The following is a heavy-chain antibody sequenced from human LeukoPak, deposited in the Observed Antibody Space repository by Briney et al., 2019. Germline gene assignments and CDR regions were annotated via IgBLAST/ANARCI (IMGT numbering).Heavy chain of an antibody. CDR2: TYYRSNWYN. CDR3: ARDGTLWFGELSPYYGMDV. D-gene: IGHD3-10*01. Sequence: SQTLSLTCAISGDSVSSYSAAWNWIRQSPSRGLEWLGRTYYRSNWYNDYAVSVKSRITINPDTSKNQFSLQLNSVTPEDTAVYYCARDGTLWFGELSPYYGMDVWGQGTTVTVSS. J-gene: IGHJ6*02. V-gene: IGHV6-1*01. CDR1: GDSVSSYSAA.